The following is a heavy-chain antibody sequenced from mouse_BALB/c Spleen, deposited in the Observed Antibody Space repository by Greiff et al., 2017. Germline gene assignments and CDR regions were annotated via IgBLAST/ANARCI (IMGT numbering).Heavy chain of an antibody. V-gene: IGHV1-26*01. Sequence: EVQLQQSGPELVKPGASVKISCKASGYSFTGYYMHWVKQSHVKSLEWIGRINPYNGATSYNQNFKDKASLTVDKSSSTAYMELHSLTSEDSAVYYCARAEVRPDYWGQGTTLTVSS. D-gene: IGHD2-14*01. CDR2: INPYNGAT. J-gene: IGHJ2*01. CDR3: ARAEVRPDY. CDR1: GYSFTGYY.